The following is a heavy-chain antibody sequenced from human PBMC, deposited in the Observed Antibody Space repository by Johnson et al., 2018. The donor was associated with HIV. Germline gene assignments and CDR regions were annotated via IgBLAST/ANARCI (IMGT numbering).Heavy chain of an antibody. D-gene: IGHD3-16*01. CDR1: GFTFSDYY. V-gene: IGHV3-30*03. CDR2: ISYDGSNK. CDR3: ARGALGDWVDAFDI. Sequence: QVQLVESGGGLVKPGGSLRLSCAASGFTFSDYYMNWIRQAPGKGLEWVAVISYDGSNKYYADSVKGRFTISRDNSKNTLYLQMNSLRAEDTAVFYCARGALGDWVDAFDIWGQGTMVTVSS. J-gene: IGHJ3*02.